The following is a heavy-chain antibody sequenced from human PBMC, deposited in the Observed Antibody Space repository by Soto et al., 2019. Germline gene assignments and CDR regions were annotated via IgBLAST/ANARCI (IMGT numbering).Heavy chain of an antibody. V-gene: IGHV3-23*05. D-gene: IGHD4-17*01. Sequence: GGSLRLSCAGSEFTFSNYAMTWVRQAPGKGLEWVSSISGSSTQASYADSVRGRFTISRDNSKNTLYLQMSSLRPEDTAIYYCSKDPNGDYLGAFDSWGQGTLVTVSS. CDR1: EFTFSNYA. J-gene: IGHJ4*02. CDR3: SKDPNGDYLGAFDS. CDR2: ISGSSTQA.